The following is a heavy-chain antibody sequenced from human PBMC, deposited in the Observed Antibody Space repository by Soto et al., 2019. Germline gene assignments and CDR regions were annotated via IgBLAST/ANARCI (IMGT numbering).Heavy chain of an antibody. V-gene: IGHV3-21*01. CDR3: ARVTLPGAYYMDV. D-gene: IGHD1-26*01. CDR2: ISSGSSYI. CDR1: GFTFSSYS. J-gene: IGHJ6*03. Sequence: LGGSLRLSCAASGFTFSSYSMNWVRQAPGKGLGGVSSISSGSSYIYYADSVKGRFTISRNNAKNSLYLQMNSLRAEDTAVYYCARVTLPGAYYMDVWGKGTTVTVSS.